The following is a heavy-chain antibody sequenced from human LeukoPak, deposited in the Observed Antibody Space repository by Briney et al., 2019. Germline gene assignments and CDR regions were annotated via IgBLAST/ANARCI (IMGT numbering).Heavy chain of an antibody. Sequence: SVKVSCKASGGTFSSYAISLVRQAPGQGLEWMGGIIPIFGTANYAQKFQGRVTITADESTSTAYMELSSLRSEDTAVYYCARGAGAVVDTAMVFDYWGQGTLVTVSS. J-gene: IGHJ4*02. CDR2: IIPIFGTA. D-gene: IGHD5-18*01. V-gene: IGHV1-69*01. CDR1: GGTFSSYA. CDR3: ARGAGAVVDTAMVFDY.